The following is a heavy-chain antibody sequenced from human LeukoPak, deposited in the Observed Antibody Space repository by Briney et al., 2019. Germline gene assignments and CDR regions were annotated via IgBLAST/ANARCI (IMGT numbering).Heavy chain of an antibody. CDR3: ADGTTPDY. Sequence: PGGSLRLSCAASGFTFSTYWMSWVRQAPGRGPEWVASINQDESEKYYVDSVKGRFIISRDSAKNSLYLQMNSLRPEDTAVYYCADGTTPDYWGQGTLVTVSS. J-gene: IGHJ4*02. D-gene: IGHD2/OR15-2a*01. V-gene: IGHV3-7*01. CDR2: INQDESEK. CDR1: GFTFSTYW.